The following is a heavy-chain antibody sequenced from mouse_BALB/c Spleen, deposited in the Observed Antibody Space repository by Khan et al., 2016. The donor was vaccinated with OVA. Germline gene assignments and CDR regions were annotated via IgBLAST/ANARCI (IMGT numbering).Heavy chain of an antibody. J-gene: IGHJ3*01. CDR3: ARPGITAWFAY. Sequence: EIQLVQSGPELMKPGASVKLSCTASGYSFTTYYIHWVTRSHGKTLEWIGYIDPYNGGATYTQTFKGKATFTVDKSSTTAYMHLTNMTSEDAAVYYCARPGITAWFAYWGQGTLVTVSA. D-gene: IGHD1-1*01. CDR2: IDPYNGGA. V-gene: IGHV1S135*01. CDR1: GYSFTTYY.